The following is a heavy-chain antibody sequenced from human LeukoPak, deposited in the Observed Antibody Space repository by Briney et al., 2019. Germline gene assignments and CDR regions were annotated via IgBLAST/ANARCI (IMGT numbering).Heavy chain of an antibody. Sequence: ASVKVSCKASGYTFTSYDINWVRQATGQGLEWMGWMNPNSGNTGYAQKFQGRVTMTRNTSISTTYMELSSLTSEDTAVYYCARVQLGYCSSTSCLARPYYYYYYMDVWGKGTTVTVSS. CDR1: GYTFTSYD. CDR3: ARVQLGYCSSTSCLARPYYYYYYMDV. J-gene: IGHJ6*03. D-gene: IGHD2-2*01. CDR2: MNPNSGNT. V-gene: IGHV1-8*01.